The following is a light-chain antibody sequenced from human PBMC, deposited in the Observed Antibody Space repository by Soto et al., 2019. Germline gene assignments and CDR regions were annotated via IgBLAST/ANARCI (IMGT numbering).Light chain of an antibody. CDR2: RAT. V-gene: IGLV7-43*01. CDR1: TGAVTGDYY. J-gene: IGLJ1*01. CDR3: LLAYGGAYV. Sequence: QAVVTQEPSLTVSPGGTVTLTCASNTGAVTGDYYPNWFQQKPGQAPRTLIYRATNRYSWTPARFSGSLLGGKAALTLSALQPDDEADYYCLLAYGGAYVFGTGTKVTVL.